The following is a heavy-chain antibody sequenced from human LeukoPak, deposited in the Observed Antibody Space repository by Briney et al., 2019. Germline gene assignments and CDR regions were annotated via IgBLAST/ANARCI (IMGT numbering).Heavy chain of an antibody. V-gene: IGHV3-23*01. J-gene: IGHJ4*02. Sequence: SGGSLRLSCAASGFTFSSYAMSWVRQAPGKGLEWVSYISGSGGTTYYADSVKGRFTIFRDNPKNTLYLQMNSLRADDTAVYYCAKARNYDFWSNFDYWGQGTLVTVSS. CDR1: GFTFSSYA. D-gene: IGHD3-3*01. CDR2: ISGSGGTT. CDR3: AKARNYDFWSNFDY.